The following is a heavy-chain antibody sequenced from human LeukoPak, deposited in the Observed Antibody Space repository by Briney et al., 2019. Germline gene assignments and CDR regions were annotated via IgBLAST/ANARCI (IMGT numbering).Heavy chain of an antibody. Sequence: SETLSLTCTVSGGSISSYYWSWIRQPPGKGLEWIGYIYYSGSTNYNPSLKSRVTISVDTSKNQFSLKLSSVTAADTAVYYCARVSWFEELTNYWGQGTLVTVSS. CDR3: ARVSWFEELTNY. CDR2: IYYSGST. V-gene: IGHV4-59*12. CDR1: GGSISSYY. J-gene: IGHJ4*02. D-gene: IGHD3-10*01.